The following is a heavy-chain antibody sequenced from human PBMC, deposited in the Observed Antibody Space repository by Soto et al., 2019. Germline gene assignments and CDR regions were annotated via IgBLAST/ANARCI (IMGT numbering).Heavy chain of an antibody. D-gene: IGHD3-16*01. Sequence: GESLKISCKGSGYSFTSYWIGWVRQMPGKGLEWMGIIYPGDSDTRYSPSFQGQVTISADNSISTAYLQWSSLKASDTAMYYCARLNELFGDYYYGMDVWGQGTTVTVSS. CDR3: ARLNELFGDYYYGMDV. J-gene: IGHJ6*02. V-gene: IGHV5-51*01. CDR1: GYSFTSYW. CDR2: IYPGDSDT.